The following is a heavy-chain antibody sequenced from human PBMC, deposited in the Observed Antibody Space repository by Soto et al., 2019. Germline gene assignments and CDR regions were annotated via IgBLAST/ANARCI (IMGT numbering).Heavy chain of an antibody. Sequence: SETLSPTCTVSGGSISSYYWSWIRQPPGQGLEWIGYVYYTGTTNYNPSLKSRVTISLDTSKNQFSLNLNSVTAADTAVYYCATGRVYFGSEFWGQGTLVTVSS. J-gene: IGHJ1*01. CDR1: GGSISSYY. CDR2: VYYTGTT. V-gene: IGHV4-59*01. CDR3: ATGRVYFGSEF. D-gene: IGHD3-10*01.